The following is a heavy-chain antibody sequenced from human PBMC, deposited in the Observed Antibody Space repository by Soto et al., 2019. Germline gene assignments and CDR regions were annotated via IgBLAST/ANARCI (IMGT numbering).Heavy chain of an antibody. V-gene: IGHV4-34*01. J-gene: IGHJ5*02. CDR1: GGSFSGYY. Sequence: QVQLQQWGAGLLKPSETLSLTCAVYGGSFSGYYWNWIRQPPGKGLEWIGEIDHSGSTNYNPSLKSRVTFSIDTSNNQFSLKLSSVTAADTAVYYCARRGVSGLTLTTVRGAPPLPNWFDPWGQGTLVTVSS. CDR2: IDHSGST. CDR3: ARRGVSGLTLTTVRGAPPLPNWFDP. D-gene: IGHD3-10*01.